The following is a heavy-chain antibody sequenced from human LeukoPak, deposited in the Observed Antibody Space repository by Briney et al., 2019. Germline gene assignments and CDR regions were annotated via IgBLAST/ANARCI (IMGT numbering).Heavy chain of an antibody. V-gene: IGHV3-33*01. CDR2: IWYDGSNK. CDR3: AREGGRYCSSTSCYPMAFDY. Sequence: GGSLRLSCAASGFTFSSYGMHWVRQAPGKGLEWVAVIWYDGSNKYYADSVKDRFTISRDNSKNTLYLQMNSLRAEDTAVYYCAREGGRYCSSTSCYPMAFDYWGQGTLVTVSS. D-gene: IGHD2-2*01. CDR1: GFTFSSYG. J-gene: IGHJ4*02.